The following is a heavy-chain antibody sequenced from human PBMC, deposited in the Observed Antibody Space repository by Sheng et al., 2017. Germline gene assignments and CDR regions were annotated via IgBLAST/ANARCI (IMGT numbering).Heavy chain of an antibody. V-gene: IGHV3-48*03. D-gene: IGHD3-10*01. CDR2: ITSSGSTT. CDR3: ARDPEDYDYGDEGGTY. CDR1: GFTFVMYE. Sequence: EVQLVESGGGSVHPGESLRLSCAASGFTFVMYEMNWVRQVPGKGLEWISHITSSGSTTYYSDSVRGRFTISRDNAKKSLYLQMNNLRAEDTGIYYCARDPEDYDYGDEGGTYW. J-gene: IGHJ4*01.